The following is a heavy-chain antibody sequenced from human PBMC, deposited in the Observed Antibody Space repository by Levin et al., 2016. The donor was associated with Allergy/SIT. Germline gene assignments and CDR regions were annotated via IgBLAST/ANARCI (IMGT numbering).Heavy chain of an antibody. V-gene: IGHV4-59*08. CDR3: ARHLIELDYDSSGYTVNNWYFDL. J-gene: IGHJ2*01. Sequence: WIRQPPGKGLEWIGYIYYSGSTNYNPSLKSRVTISVDTSKNQFSLKLSSVTAADTAVYYCARHLIELDYDSSGYTVNNWYFDLWGRGTLVTVSS. CDR2: IYYSGST. D-gene: IGHD3-22*01.